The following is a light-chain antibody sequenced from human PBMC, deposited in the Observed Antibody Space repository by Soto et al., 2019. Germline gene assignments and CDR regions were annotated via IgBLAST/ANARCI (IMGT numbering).Light chain of an antibody. J-gene: IGLJ1*01. CDR2: VVS. CDR1: SSDVGGYNY. Sequence: ALTQPASVSGSPGQSITISCTGTSSDVGGYNYVSWYQQHPGKAPKLMIYVVSNRPSGVSNRFSGSKSGNTASLTISGLQAEDEADYYCSSYTSSSTLYVFGTGTKSPS. CDR3: SSYTSSSTLYV. V-gene: IGLV2-14*01.